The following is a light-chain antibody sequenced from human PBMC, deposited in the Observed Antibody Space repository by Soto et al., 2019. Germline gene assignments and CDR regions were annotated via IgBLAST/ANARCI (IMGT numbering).Light chain of an antibody. CDR3: QQYHSAPRT. V-gene: IGKV3-20*01. CDR1: QSISGRY. CDR2: DAS. Sequence: EIVLTRSPGTLSLSPGERATLSCRASQSISGRYLAWYQQKPGQAPRLLIYDASSRATGIPDRFSGSGSGTDFTLTINRLEPEDYAVYHCQQYHSAPRTFGPGTKVDIK. J-gene: IGKJ1*01.